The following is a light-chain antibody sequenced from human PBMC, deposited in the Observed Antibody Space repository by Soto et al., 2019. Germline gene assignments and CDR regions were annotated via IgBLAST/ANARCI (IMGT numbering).Light chain of an antibody. Sequence: QSVLTQPASVSGSPGQSITISCTGTSSDVGAYNYVSWYQQLPGKAPKLMIYDVSNRPSGVSNRFSGSKSGNTASLTISGLQAEDETDYYCFSYTTTSPYVFGTGTKVTVL. CDR1: SSDVGAYNY. J-gene: IGLJ1*01. CDR3: FSYTTTSPYV. V-gene: IGLV2-14*03. CDR2: DVS.